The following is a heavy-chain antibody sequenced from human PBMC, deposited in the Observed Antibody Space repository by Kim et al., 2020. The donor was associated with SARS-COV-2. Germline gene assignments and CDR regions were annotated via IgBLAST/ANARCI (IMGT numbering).Heavy chain of an antibody. J-gene: IGHJ3*02. V-gene: IGHV4-39*01. CDR2: IYYSGST. CDR1: GGSISSSSYY. CDR3: ATLTGYYLNAFDI. Sequence: SETLSLTCTVSGGSISSSSYYWGWIRQPPGKGLEWIGSIYYSGSTYYNPSLKSRVTISVDTSKNQFSLKLSSVTAADTAVYYCATLTGYYLNAFDIWGQGTMVTVSS. D-gene: IGHD3-9*01.